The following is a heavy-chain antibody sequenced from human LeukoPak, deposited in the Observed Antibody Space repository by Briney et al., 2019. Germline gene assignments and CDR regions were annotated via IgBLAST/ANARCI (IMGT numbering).Heavy chain of an antibody. J-gene: IGHJ4*02. V-gene: IGHV3-72*01. CDR1: GFSFSDHY. CDR3: ARDGAGGILYDC. D-gene: IGHD1-14*01. CDR2: IRNKANSYTT. Sequence: GSLRLSCATSGFSFSDHYMDWVRQAPGKGLEWVGRIRNKANSYTTNYAASVKGRFTISRDDSKNSLYLQMNSLKTEDTAVYYCARDGAGGILYDCWGQGTLVTVSS.